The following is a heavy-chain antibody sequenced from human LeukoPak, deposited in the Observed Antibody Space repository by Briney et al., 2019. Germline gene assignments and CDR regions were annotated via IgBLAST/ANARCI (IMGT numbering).Heavy chain of an antibody. CDR1: GYTLTELS. V-gene: IGHV1-24*01. J-gene: IGHJ4*02. CDR3: ATGMAVAGIYPGFGFDY. CDR2: FDPEDGET. Sequence: ASVKVSCKVSGYTLTELSMHWVRQAPGKGLEWMGGFDPEDGETIYAQKFQGRVTMTEDTSTDTAYMELSSLRSEDTAVYYCATGMAVAGIYPGFGFDYWGQGTLVTVSS. D-gene: IGHD6-19*01.